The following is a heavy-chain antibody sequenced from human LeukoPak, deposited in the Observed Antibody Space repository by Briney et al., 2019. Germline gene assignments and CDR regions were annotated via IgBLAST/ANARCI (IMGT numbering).Heavy chain of an antibody. Sequence: GGSLRLSCAASGFTFSSYAMNWVRQAPGKGREWVSGISDSGGRTDYADSVKGRFTISRDNSKNTLYLQMNSLRVEDTAIYYCAGGQWLPDYWGQGTLVTVSS. CDR1: GFTFSSYA. D-gene: IGHD6-19*01. V-gene: IGHV3-23*01. CDR3: AGGQWLPDY. J-gene: IGHJ4*02. CDR2: ISDSGGRT.